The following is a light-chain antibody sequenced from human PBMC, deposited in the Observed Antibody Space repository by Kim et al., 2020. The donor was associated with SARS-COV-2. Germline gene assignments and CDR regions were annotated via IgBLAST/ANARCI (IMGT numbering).Light chain of an antibody. CDR2: KVF. Sequence: ASVGYRVTVTCRASQSVSSYLAWYKQKPGKAPKLLIYKVFSLEDGVPSRFSGSGSETEFTLTISSLQPDDFATYYCQQYYSYSVTFGGGTKVDIK. V-gene: IGKV1-5*03. J-gene: IGKJ4*01. CDR3: QQYYSYSVT. CDR1: QSVSSY.